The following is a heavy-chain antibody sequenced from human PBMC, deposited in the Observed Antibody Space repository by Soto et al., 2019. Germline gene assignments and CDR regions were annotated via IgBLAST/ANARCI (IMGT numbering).Heavy chain of an antibody. Sequence: EVQLVESGGGLVKPGGSLRLSCAASGFTFSNAWMSWVRQAPGKGLEWVGRIKSKTDGGTTDYAAPVKGRFTISRDDSKNTLYLQMNSLKTEDTAVYYCTTAPVAYGYYGSGEDAFDIWGQGTMVTVSS. CDR1: GFTFSNAW. CDR2: IKSKTDGGTT. V-gene: IGHV3-15*01. CDR3: TTAPVAYGYYGSGEDAFDI. D-gene: IGHD3-10*01. J-gene: IGHJ3*02.